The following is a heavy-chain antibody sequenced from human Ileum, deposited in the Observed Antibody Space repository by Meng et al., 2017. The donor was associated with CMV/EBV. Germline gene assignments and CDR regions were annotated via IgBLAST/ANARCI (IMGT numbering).Heavy chain of an antibody. V-gene: IGHV1-46*01. D-gene: IGHD2-8*01. CDR2: INPADGGP. CDR3: AREYCTTYRCSYNPHWYDP. CDR1: FTSYH. J-gene: IGHJ5*02. Sequence: FTSYHVHWLRQAPGQGLEWVGMINPADGGPTYAQRFQGRVAMTSDTSTSTVYVVLRSLRSDDTALYFCAREYCTTYRCSYNPHWYDPWGQGTLVTVSS.